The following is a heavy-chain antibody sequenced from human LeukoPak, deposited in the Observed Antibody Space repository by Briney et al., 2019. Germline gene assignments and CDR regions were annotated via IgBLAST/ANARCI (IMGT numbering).Heavy chain of an antibody. V-gene: IGHV4-59*01. CDR3: AREGTTVTHFDY. CDR1: GASIRSYY. Sequence: SETLSLTCTVSGASIRSYYWSWIRQSPGKGLEWIGYIHYSESPNYNPSLKSRVTISVDTSKNQFSLKLRSVTAADTAVYYCAREGTTVTHFDYWGQGTLVTVSS. J-gene: IGHJ4*02. D-gene: IGHD4-17*01. CDR2: IHYSESP.